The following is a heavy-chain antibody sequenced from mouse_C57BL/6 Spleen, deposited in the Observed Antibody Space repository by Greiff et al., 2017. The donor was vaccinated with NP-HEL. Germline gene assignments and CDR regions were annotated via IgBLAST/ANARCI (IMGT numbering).Heavy chain of an antibody. CDR3: APDGYYY. Sequence: QVQLQQSGAELVRPGTSVKLSCKASGYTFTSYWMHWVKQRPGQGLEWIGVIDPSDSYTNYNQKFKGKATLTVDTSSSTAYMQLSSLTAEDSAVYYCAPDGYYYWGQGTTLTVSS. V-gene: IGHV1-59*01. D-gene: IGHD2-3*01. CDR2: IDPSDSYT. J-gene: IGHJ2*01. CDR1: GYTFTSYW.